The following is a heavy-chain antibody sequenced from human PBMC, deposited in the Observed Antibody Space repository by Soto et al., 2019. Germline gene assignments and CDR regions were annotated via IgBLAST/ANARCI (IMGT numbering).Heavy chain of an antibody. J-gene: IGHJ2*01. CDR3: ARDYDVNTALDYWYFDL. CDR2: IYHSGRT. Sequence: QVQLQESGPGLVRPSETLSLTCTVSGGSIRNYYWAWIRQSAGKGLEVIGRIYHSGRTHYNPSLTGRVTMSIDTSKNQFSLTLTSVTAADTATYYCARDYDVNTALDYWYFDLWGRGTLVTVSS. CDR1: GGSIRNYY. D-gene: IGHD5-18*01. V-gene: IGHV4-4*07.